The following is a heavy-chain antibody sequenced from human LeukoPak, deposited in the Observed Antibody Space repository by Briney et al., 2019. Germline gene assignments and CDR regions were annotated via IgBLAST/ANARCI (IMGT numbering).Heavy chain of an antibody. CDR3: ARHDFRTSEPSTYCSSTSCFITRLGWFDP. J-gene: IGHJ5*02. CDR1: GGSISSYY. CDR2: IYTSGST. D-gene: IGHD2-2*01. V-gene: IGHV4-4*09. Sequence: SETLSLTCTASGGSISSYYWSWIRQPPGKGLEWIGYIYTSGSTNYNPSLKSRVTISVDTSKNQFSLKLSSMTAADTAVYYCARHDFRTSEPSTYCSSTSCFITRLGWFDPWGQGTLVTVSS.